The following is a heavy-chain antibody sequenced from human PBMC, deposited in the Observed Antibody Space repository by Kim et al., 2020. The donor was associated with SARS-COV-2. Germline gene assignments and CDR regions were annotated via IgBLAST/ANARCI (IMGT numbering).Heavy chain of an antibody. J-gene: IGHJ4*02. D-gene: IGHD2-21*01. CDR2: ISSTSSTI. V-gene: IGHV3-48*02. Sequence: GGSLRLSCSASGFIFGSYSMNWVRQAPGKGLEWISYISSTSSTIYYADSVKGRFTISRDNAKNSLFLQMNSLRDEDTAVYFCARGYGVMKQIPISSYYFDYWGQGTLVTVSS. CDR1: GFIFGSYS. CDR3: ARGYGVMKQIPISSYYFDY.